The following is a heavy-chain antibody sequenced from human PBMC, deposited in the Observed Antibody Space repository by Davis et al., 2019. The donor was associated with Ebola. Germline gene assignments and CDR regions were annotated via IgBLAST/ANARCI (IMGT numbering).Heavy chain of an antibody. J-gene: IGHJ5*02. Sequence: MPGGSLRLSCTVPSGSVSDHYWAWIRQPPGKGLEWVGYVYYDGTTNYNPSLTSPVTISLDKSKNLFSLKLKSATAADTAMYYCARRVPMGNWFGPWGQGALVTVSS. CDR2: VYYDGTT. D-gene: IGHD3-10*01. CDR1: SGSVSDHY. V-gene: IGHV4-59*08. CDR3: ARRVPMGNWFGP.